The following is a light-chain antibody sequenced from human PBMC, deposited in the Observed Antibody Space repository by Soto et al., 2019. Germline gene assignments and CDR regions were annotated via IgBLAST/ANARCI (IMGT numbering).Light chain of an antibody. CDR2: EVS. V-gene: IGLV2-14*01. CDR3: SSYTSSSPVV. CDR1: SSDVGGYNY. Sequence: QSALTQPASVSGSPGQSITISCTGNSSDVGGYNYVSWYQQHPGKAPKLMIYEVSNRPSGVSKRFSGSKSGNTASLTISGLQAEDDADYYCSSYTSSSPVVFGGGTKLTVL. J-gene: IGLJ2*01.